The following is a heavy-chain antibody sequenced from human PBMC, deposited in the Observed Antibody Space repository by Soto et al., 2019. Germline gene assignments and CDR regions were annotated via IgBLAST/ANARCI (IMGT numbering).Heavy chain of an antibody. Sequence: QVQLVESGGGLVKPGGSLRLSCAASGFTFSDYYMSWIRQAPGKGLEWVSYISSSSSYTNYADSVKGRFTISRDNAKNSLYLHMNRRRAEDTAVYYCAREARYCSSTSCPRPVDYWGQGTLVTVSS. CDR1: GFTFSDYY. CDR3: AREARYCSSTSCPRPVDY. V-gene: IGHV3-11*05. CDR2: ISSSSSYT. J-gene: IGHJ4*02. D-gene: IGHD2-2*01.